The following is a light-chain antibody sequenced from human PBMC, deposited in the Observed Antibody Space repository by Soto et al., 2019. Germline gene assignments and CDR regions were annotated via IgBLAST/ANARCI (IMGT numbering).Light chain of an antibody. CDR3: QQRRKWPLT. CDR1: LSVTTY. V-gene: IGKV3-11*01. J-gene: IGKJ4*01. Sequence: DIALTQSPATLSLSPGERATLSCRASLSVTTYLAWYQQKPGQAPRLLIYDASNRATGIPARFSGSGSGTDFTLTISSLEPDDFAVYYCQQRRKWPLTFGGGTRVEIK. CDR2: DAS.